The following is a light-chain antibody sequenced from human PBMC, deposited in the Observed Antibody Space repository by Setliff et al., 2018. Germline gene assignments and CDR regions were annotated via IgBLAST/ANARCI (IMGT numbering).Light chain of an antibody. CDR1: TSNIGSGYD. CDR3: QSYDTSPSGPGV. V-gene: IGLV1-40*01. CDR2: VND. J-gene: IGLJ1*01. Sequence: QSVLTQPPSVSGAPGQRVTISCTGSTSNIGSGYDVNWYQQLPGTAPKLLIYVNDIRPSGVPDRFSGSKSGTSASLVITGLQAEDEGDYYCQSYDTSPSGPGVFGTGTKATVL.